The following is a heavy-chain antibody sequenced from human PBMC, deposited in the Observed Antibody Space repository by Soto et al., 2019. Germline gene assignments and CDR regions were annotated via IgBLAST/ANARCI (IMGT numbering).Heavy chain of an antibody. Sequence: GGALRVWCSASAFIFRPSSMYGVRQAPGKGLEYVSVISFNGGRRYYADSVKGRFTSSRDNSKNTLYLQMSSLRDEDTAVYYCVKGPSQGSSVFRPLEFWGQGT. CDR1: AFIFRPSS. J-gene: IGHJ4*02. CDR3: VKGPSQGSSVFRPLEF. D-gene: IGHD2-2*01. V-gene: IGHV3-64D*06. CDR2: ISFNGGRR.